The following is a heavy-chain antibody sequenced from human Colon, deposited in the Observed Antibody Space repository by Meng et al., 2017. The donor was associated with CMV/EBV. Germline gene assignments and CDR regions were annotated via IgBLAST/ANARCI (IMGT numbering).Heavy chain of an antibody. Sequence: GYTFSNYYIGWVRQKPGKGLEWMGIVQPGVSETKYSPSFEGQVTISADRSISTAYLQWSGLEATDTAIYYCARQKFSCSSTTCPFDFWGQGTLVTVSS. D-gene: IGHD2-2*01. CDR3: ARQKFSCSSTTCPFDF. CDR1: GYTFSNYY. J-gene: IGHJ4*02. CDR2: VQPGVSET. V-gene: IGHV5-51*01.